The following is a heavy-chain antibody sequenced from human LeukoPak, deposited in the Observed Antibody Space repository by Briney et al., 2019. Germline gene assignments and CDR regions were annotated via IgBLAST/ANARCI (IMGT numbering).Heavy chain of an antibody. V-gene: IGHV1-69*13. CDR1: GGTFSSYA. D-gene: IGHD3-16*02. CDR2: IIPIFGTA. CDR3: ARGGSYDYVWGSYRRSDFVDY. J-gene: IGHJ4*02. Sequence: SVKVSCKASGGTFSSYAISWVRQAPGQGLEWMGGIIPIFGTANYAQKFQGRVTITADESTSTAYMELSSLRSEDTAVYYCARGGSYDYVWGSYRRSDFVDYWGQGTLVTVSS.